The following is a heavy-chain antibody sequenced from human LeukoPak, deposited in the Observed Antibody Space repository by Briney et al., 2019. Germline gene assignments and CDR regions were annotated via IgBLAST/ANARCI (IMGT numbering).Heavy chain of an antibody. CDR3: ARTWIQLFTPDFDL. J-gene: IGHJ4*02. D-gene: IGHD5-18*01. Sequence: GASVKVSCKASGYTFTSYGISWVRQAPGQGLEWMGWISAYNGNTNYAQKLQGRVTMTTDTSTSTAYMELRSLRPDDTAVYYCARTWIQLFTPDFDLWGQGTLVTVSS. CDR1: GYTFTSYG. CDR2: ISAYNGNT. V-gene: IGHV1-18*01.